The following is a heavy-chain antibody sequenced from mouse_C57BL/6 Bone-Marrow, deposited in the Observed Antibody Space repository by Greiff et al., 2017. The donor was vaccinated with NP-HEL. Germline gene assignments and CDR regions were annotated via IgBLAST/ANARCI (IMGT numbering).Heavy chain of an antibody. Sequence: EVQLVESGPELVKPGASVKISCKASGYSFTGYFMNWVKQSHGKSLEWIGRINPYNGDTFYNQKFKGKATLTVDKSSSPAHMELLSLTSEDVAVYYCARGDYYGSSYVGYFDYWGQGTTLTVSS. D-gene: IGHD1-1*01. CDR2: INPYNGDT. CDR1: GYSFTGYF. V-gene: IGHV1-37*01. J-gene: IGHJ2*01. CDR3: ARGDYYGSSYVGYFDY.